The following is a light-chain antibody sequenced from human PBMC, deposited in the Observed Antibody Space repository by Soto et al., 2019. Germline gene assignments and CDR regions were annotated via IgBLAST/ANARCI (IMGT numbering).Light chain of an antibody. CDR2: EVS. Sequence: QSVLTQPPSVSGAPGQRVTISCTGSSSNIGAHYDVHWYQQLPGTAPKLLIYEVSNRPSGVSNRFSGSKSGNTASLTVSGLQAEDEADYYCRSYSSVTPPWVFGRGTKLTVL. CDR1: SSNIGAHYD. CDR3: RSYSSVTPPWV. V-gene: IGLV1-40*01. J-gene: IGLJ3*02.